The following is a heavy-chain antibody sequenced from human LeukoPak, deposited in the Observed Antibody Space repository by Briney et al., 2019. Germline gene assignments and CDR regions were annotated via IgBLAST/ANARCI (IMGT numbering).Heavy chain of an antibody. D-gene: IGHD3-22*01. CDR3: AKDLTYYYDSSGYYPHDAFDI. V-gene: IGHV3-23*01. Sequence: PGGSLRLSCAASGFTFSSYAMSWGRQAPGKGLEWVSAISGSGGSTYYADSVKGRFTISRDNSKNTLYLQMNSLRAADTAVYYCAKDLTYYYDSSGYYPHDAFDIWGQGTMVTVSS. J-gene: IGHJ3*02. CDR1: GFTFSSYA. CDR2: ISGSGGST.